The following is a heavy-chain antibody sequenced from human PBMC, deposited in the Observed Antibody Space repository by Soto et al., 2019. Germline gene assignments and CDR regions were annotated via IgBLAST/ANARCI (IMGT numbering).Heavy chain of an antibody. CDR1: GGSFSAYY. J-gene: IGHJ4*02. CDR3: ARGSVDTVHSRGFHEY. V-gene: IGHV4-34*01. CDR2: INHSGGT. D-gene: IGHD3-22*01. Sequence: PSETLSLTCAVYGGSFSAYYWSWIRQPPGKGLEWIGEINHSGGTSYNPSLKSRVTISVDTSKSQFSLKLTSVTAADRAVYYCARGSVDTVHSRGFHEYWGQGTPVTVSS.